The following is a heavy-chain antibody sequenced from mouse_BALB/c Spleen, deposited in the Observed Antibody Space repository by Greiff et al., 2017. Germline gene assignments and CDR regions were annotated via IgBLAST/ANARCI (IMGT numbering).Heavy chain of an antibody. CDR1: GYSITSDYA. CDR2: ISYSGST. CDR3: ARGGYKLFAY. J-gene: IGHJ3*01. V-gene: IGHV3-2*02. Sequence: EVHLVESGPGLVKPSQSLSLTCTVTGYSITSDYAWNWIRQFPGNKLEWMGYISYSGSTSYNPSLKSRISITRDTSKNQFFLQLNSVTTEDTATYYCARGGYKLFAYWGQGTLVTVSA. D-gene: IGHD1-2*01.